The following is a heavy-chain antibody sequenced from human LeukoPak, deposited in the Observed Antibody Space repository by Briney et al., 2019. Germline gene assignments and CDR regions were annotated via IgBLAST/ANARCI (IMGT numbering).Heavy chain of an antibody. CDR1: GGSISFYY. D-gene: IGHD3-9*01. CDR2: IYYTGST. J-gene: IGHJ5*02. V-gene: IGHV4-59*01. Sequence: SETLSPTCTVSGGSISFYYWSWIRQPPGKGLEWIGYIYYTGSTNYNPSLRSRVTITIDTSKNQFSPKMNSVTAADTAVYYCARGTILTGYYGWFDPWGQGTLVTVSS. CDR3: ARGTILTGYYGWFDP.